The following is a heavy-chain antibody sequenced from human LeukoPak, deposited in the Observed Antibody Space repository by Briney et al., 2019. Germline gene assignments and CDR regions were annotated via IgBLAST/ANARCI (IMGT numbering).Heavy chain of an antibody. Sequence: EASVTVSFTASGGTFISYAISWVRQAPGQGLEWMGGIIPIFGTANYAQKFQGRVTTTADESTSTAYRELSSLRCEDTAVYYCARVLDSSSWSPTYYFEYWGQGTLVTVSS. D-gene: IGHD6-6*01. CDR1: GGTFISYA. CDR2: IIPIFGTA. V-gene: IGHV1-69*13. CDR3: ARVLDSSSWSPTYYFEY. J-gene: IGHJ4*02.